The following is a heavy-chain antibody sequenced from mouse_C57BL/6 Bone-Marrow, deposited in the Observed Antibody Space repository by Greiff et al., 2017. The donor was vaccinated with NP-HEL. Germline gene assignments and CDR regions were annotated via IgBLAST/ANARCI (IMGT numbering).Heavy chain of an antibody. Sequence: VQLQQSGAELARPGASVKMSCKASGYTFTSYTMHWVKQRPGQGLEWIGYINPSSGYTKYNQKFKDKATLTADKSSSTAYMQLSSLTSEDSAVYYCVMNYYSNYFFAYWGQGTLVTVSA. CDR1: GYTFTSYT. V-gene: IGHV1-4*01. CDR2: INPSSGYT. J-gene: IGHJ3*01. CDR3: VMNYYSNYFFAY. D-gene: IGHD2-5*01.